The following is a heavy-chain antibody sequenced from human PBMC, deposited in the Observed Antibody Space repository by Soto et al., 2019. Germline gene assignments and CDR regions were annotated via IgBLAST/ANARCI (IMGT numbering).Heavy chain of an antibody. V-gene: IGHV4-31*03. J-gene: IGHJ4*02. D-gene: IGHD5-18*01. Sequence: PSETLSLTCTVSGGSINSGAYYWSWIRQHPGKGLEWIGYIFTSGSTYYNPSLKSRVTISVDTSKNHFSLKLRSVTAADTAVYYCVRVGSRGYSYGYADYWGQGTLVTVSS. CDR1: GGSINSGAYY. CDR3: VRVGSRGYSYGYADY. CDR2: IFTSGST.